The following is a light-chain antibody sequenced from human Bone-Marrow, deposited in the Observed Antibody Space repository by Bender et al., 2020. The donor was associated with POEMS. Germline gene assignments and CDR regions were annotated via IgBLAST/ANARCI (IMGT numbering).Light chain of an antibody. CDR3: QSADSSGPYARDVV. V-gene: IGLV3-25*03. Sequence: SYELTQPPSVSVSPGQTARITCSSDVLPKQYAYWYQQKPGQAPVLVIYKDTERPSRIPARFSGSTSGTTVTLTISGVQAEDEADYSCQSADSSGPYARDVVFGGGTKLTVL. CDR1: VLPKQY. CDR2: KDT. J-gene: IGLJ2*01.